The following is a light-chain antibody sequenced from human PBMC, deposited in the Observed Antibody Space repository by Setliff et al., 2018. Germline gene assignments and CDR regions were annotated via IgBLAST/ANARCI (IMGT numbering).Light chain of an antibody. CDR1: SSDIGSCHL. CDR2: GVS. CDR3: TAYTSGTTYV. Sequence: QSALAQPASVSGSPGQSITISCAGTSSDIGSCHLVSWYQQHPGKAPKLIIYGVSNRPSGVSSRFSGSKSGNTASLTISGLQTEDEADYYCTAYTSGTTYVFGTGTKVTVL. V-gene: IGLV2-14*02. J-gene: IGLJ1*01.